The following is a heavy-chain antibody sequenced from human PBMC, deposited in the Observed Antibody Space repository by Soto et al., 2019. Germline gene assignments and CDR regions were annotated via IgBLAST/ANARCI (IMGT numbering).Heavy chain of an antibody. CDR1: GYTFTGYY. CDR3: ARIQLERLAYYYYYMDV. V-gene: IGHV1-2*04. Sequence: ASVKVSCKASGYTFTGYYMHLVRQAPGQGLEWMGWINPNSGGTNYAQKFQGWVTMTRDTSMSTAYMELSSLRSEDTAVYYCARIQLERLAYYYYYMDVWGKGTTVTVSS. D-gene: IGHD1-1*01. CDR2: INPNSGGT. J-gene: IGHJ6*03.